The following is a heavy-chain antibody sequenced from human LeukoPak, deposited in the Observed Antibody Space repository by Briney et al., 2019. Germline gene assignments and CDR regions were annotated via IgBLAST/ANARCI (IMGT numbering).Heavy chain of an antibody. D-gene: IGHD3-3*01. CDR1: GGSTSSYY. CDR3: ARGPHYDFWSGYSSPGGDYYYYYMDV. J-gene: IGHJ6*03. V-gene: IGHV4-4*07. Sequence: SETLSLTCTVSGGSTSSYYWSWIRQPAGKGLEWIWRIYTSGSTNYNPSLKSRVTMSVDTSKNQFSLKLSSVTAADTAVYYCARGPHYDFWSGYSSPGGDYYYYYMDVWGKGTTVTVSS. CDR2: IYTSGST.